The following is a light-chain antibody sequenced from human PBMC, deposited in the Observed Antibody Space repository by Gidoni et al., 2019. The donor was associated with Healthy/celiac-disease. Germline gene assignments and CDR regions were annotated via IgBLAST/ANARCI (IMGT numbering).Light chain of an antibody. J-gene: IGLJ2*01. CDR1: SSDVGSYNL. CDR3: CSYAGSSTFVV. Sequence: QSALPQPASVSGSPGQSITISCTGTSSDVGSYNLVSWYQQHPGKAHKLMIYEGSKRPSGVSNRFSGSKSGNTASLTISGLQAEDEADYYCCSYAGSSTFVVFGGGTKLTVL. V-gene: IGLV2-23*03. CDR2: EGS.